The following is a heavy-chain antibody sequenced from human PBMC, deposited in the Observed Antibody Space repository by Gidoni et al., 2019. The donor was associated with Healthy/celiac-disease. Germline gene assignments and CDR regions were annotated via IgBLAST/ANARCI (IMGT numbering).Heavy chain of an antibody. J-gene: IGHJ4*02. V-gene: IGHV5-51*01. CDR2: IYPGDSDT. Sequence: EVQLVQSGAEVKKPGESLKISCKGSGYSFTSYWIGWVRQMPGKGLEWMGIIYPGDSDTRYSPSFQGQVTISADKSISTAYLQWSSLKASDTAMYYCARTARYFDWPLGRVDYWGQGTLVTVSS. D-gene: IGHD3-9*01. CDR3: ARTARYFDWPLGRVDY. CDR1: GYSFTSYW.